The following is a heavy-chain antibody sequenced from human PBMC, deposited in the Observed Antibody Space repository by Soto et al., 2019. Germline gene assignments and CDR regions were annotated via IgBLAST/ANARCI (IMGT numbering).Heavy chain of an antibody. CDR2: IYSGGTTT. Sequence: EVQLVESGGGLVQPGGSLRLSCAASGFTFGSHWMHWVRQAPGKGLVYVSRIYSGGTTTNYAESVKGRFTISRDNARNTLYLQMNSLRVEDTAVYYCARFGTSYDTSGFLYWGQGTPVTVSS. D-gene: IGHD3-22*01. V-gene: IGHV3-74*01. CDR1: GFTFGSHW. CDR3: ARFGTSYDTSGFLY. J-gene: IGHJ4*02.